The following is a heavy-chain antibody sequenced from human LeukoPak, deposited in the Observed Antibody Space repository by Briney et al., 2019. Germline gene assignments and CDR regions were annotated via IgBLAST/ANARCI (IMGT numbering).Heavy chain of an antibody. V-gene: IGHV4-4*07. CDR1: GGSISSYY. Sequence: SETLSLTCTVSGGSISSYYWSWIRQPAGKGLEWIGRIYTSGSTNYNPSLKSRVTMPVDTSKNQFSLKLSSVTAADTAVYYCARDQGGITIFGVPNGYYYGMDVWGQGTTVTVSS. CDR3: ARDQGGITIFGVPNGYYYGMDV. D-gene: IGHD3-3*01. CDR2: IYTSGST. J-gene: IGHJ6*02.